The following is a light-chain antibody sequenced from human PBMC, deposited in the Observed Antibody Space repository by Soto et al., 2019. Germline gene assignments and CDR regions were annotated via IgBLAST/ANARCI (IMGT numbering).Light chain of an antibody. CDR2: GAS. Sequence: EIVMTQSPATLSVSPGERATLSCRASQSVSSNFAWYQQKPGQAPRLLIYGASTRATGIPARFSGSGSGTEFTLTISSLQSEDFAVYYCKQYNNWPQLTFGGGTKVEIK. CDR1: QSVSSN. V-gene: IGKV3-15*01. J-gene: IGKJ4*01. CDR3: KQYNNWPQLT.